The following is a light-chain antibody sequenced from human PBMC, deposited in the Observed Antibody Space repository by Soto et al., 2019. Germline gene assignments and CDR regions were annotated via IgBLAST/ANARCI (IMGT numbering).Light chain of an antibody. Sequence: QSALTQPASVSGSPGKSITISCTGSSSDIGTYYYVSWYQQHPGKAPRIMIYEVANRPSGVSDRFSGSKSGSTASLTISGLQAEDEGDYYCSSYTTNGTYVFGSGTKLTVL. V-gene: IGLV2-14*01. J-gene: IGLJ1*01. CDR2: EVA. CDR1: SSDIGTYYY. CDR3: SSYTTNGTYV.